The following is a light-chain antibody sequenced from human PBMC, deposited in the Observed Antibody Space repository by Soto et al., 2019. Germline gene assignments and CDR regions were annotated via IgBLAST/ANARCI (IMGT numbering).Light chain of an antibody. CDR2: EVS. V-gene: IGLV2-8*01. J-gene: IGLJ3*02. CDR1: SSDVGAYKY. Sequence: QSALTQPPSASGSPGQSVTISCTGTSSDVGAYKYVSWYQQYPGKAPKLMIYEVSKRPSGVPDRFSGSKSGNTASLTVSGLKAEDEADYYCNSYVGSDIWVFGGGTKLTVL. CDR3: NSYVGSDIWV.